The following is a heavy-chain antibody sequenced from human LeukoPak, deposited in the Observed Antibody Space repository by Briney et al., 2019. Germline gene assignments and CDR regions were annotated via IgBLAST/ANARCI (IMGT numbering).Heavy chain of an antibody. CDR3: AREGNYYDSSGYSNFDC. Sequence: PSGTLSLTCAVSGYSISSGYYWGWIRQPPGKGLEWIGSIYHSGNTYYNPSLKSRVTISVDTSKNHFSLKLSSVTAADTAVYYCAREGNYYDSSGYSNFDCWGQGTLVTVSS. CDR1: GYSISSGYY. J-gene: IGHJ4*02. V-gene: IGHV4-38-2*02. D-gene: IGHD3-22*01. CDR2: IYHSGNT.